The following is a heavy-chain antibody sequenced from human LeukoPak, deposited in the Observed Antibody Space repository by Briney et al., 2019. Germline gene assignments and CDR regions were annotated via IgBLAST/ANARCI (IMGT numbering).Heavy chain of an antibody. CDR1: GFSFRRYA. CDR2: ISGPGPST. Sequence: PGGSLRLSCAASGFSFRRYAMNWVRRAPGRGLEWVAVISGPGPSTVYADSVEGRFTISRDNSKNTLFLQLDSLRVEDTAIYYCAKEEMPHAFDLWGQGTMVTVSS. D-gene: IGHD5-24*01. CDR3: AKEEMPHAFDL. J-gene: IGHJ3*01. V-gene: IGHV3-23*01.